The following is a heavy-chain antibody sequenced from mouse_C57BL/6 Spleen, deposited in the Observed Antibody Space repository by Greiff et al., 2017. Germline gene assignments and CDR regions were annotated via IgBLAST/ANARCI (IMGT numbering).Heavy chain of an antibody. D-gene: IGHD1-1*01. Sequence: VQRVESGPELVKPGASVKISCKASGYTFTDYYINWVKQRPGQGLEWIGWIFPGSGSTYYNEKFKGKATLTVDKSSSTAYMLLSSLTSEDSAVYFCARRYYGSSPHFDYWGQGTTLTVSS. J-gene: IGHJ2*01. CDR3: ARRYYGSSPHFDY. CDR2: IFPGSGST. V-gene: IGHV1-75*01. CDR1: GYTFTDYY.